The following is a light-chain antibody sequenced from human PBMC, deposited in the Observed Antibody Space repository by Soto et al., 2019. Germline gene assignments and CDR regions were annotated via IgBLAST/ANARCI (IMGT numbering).Light chain of an antibody. CDR3: SSYTSSSTPFV. CDR2: EVS. CDR1: SSDVGGYNY. Sequence: QSALTQPASVSGSPGQSITISCTGTSSDVGGYNYVSWYQQHPGKAPKLMIYEVSNRPSGVSNRFSGSKSGNTASLTISGLPDEDEADYYCSSYTSSSTPFVFGTGTQLTVL. J-gene: IGLJ7*01. V-gene: IGLV2-14*01.